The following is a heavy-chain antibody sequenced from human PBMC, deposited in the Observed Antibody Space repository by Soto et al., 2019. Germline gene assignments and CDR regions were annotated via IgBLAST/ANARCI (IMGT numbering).Heavy chain of an antibody. D-gene: IGHD3-3*01. J-gene: IGHJ6*02. CDR1: GGSVSSGSYY. V-gene: IGHV4-61*01. Sequence: SETLSLTCTVSGGSVSSGSYYWSWIRQPPGKRLGWIGYIYYSGSTNYNPALKSRVTISVDASKNQFSLKLSSVTAADTAVYYCAREGNYDFWSSSSYGMDVWGQGTTVTVSS. CDR2: IYYSGST. CDR3: AREGNYDFWSSSSYGMDV.